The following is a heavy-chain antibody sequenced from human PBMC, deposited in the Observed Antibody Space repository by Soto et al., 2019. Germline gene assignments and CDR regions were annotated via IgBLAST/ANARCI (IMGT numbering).Heavy chain of an antibody. CDR3: ARGGRGRIQLWLL. V-gene: IGHV4-34*01. CDR2: INHSGST. Sequence: QVQLQQWGAGLLKPSETLSLTCAVYGGSFSGYYWSWIRQPPGKGLEWIGEINHSGSTNYNPSLKSRVTISVDTSKNQFSLKLSSVTAADTAVYYCARGGRGRIQLWLLWGQGTPVTVSS. D-gene: IGHD5-18*01. J-gene: IGHJ4*02. CDR1: GGSFSGYY.